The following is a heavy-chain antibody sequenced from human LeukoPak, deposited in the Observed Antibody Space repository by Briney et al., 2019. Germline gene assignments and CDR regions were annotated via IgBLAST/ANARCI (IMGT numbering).Heavy chain of an antibody. CDR1: DDSIRTNSYY. V-gene: IGHV4-39*03. D-gene: IGHD2-21*01. J-gene: IGHJ4*02. CDR3: TRGGDAHKLGNF. CDR2: LHFSGTP. Sequence: PSETLTLACSVSDDSIRTNSYYWGWIRQPPGKGLEWVGSLHFSGTPYYSPSLSSRVAVSRDTSNNQFSLTLKSVTATDTAVYFCTRGGDAHKLGNFWGPGILVTVFS.